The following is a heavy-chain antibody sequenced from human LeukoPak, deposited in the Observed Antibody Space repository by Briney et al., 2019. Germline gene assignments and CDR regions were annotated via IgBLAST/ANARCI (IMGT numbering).Heavy chain of an antibody. CDR2: IKEDGSEE. CDR1: GFPFNTYW. V-gene: IGHV3-7*01. Sequence: GSLRLSCAASGFPFNTYWMSWVRQAPGKGLEWVANIKEDGSEEHYVDSVKGRFTISRDNAKNSLYLQMNSLTAADTALYYCTPEVWELQGASDIWGQGTMVTVSS. D-gene: IGHD1-26*01. J-gene: IGHJ3*02. CDR3: TPEVWELQGASDI.